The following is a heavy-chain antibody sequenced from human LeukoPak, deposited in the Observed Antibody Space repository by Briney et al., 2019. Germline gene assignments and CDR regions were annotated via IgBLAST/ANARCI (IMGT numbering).Heavy chain of an antibody. CDR2: ISAYNGNT. V-gene: IGHV1-18*04. D-gene: IGHD5-18*01. CDR3: ARGRRGYSYGYCDY. CDR1: GYTFTSYG. J-gene: IGHJ4*02. Sequence: GSVKVSCKASGYTFTSYGISWVRQAPGQGLEWMGWISAYNGNTNYAQKLQGRVTMTTDTSTSTAYMELRSLRSDDTAVYYCARGRRGYSYGYCDYWGQGTLVTVSS.